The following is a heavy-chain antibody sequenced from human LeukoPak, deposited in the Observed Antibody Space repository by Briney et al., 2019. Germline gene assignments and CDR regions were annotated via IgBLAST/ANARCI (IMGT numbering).Heavy chain of an antibody. J-gene: IGHJ3*02. CDR2: IKNKANSYAT. CDR1: GFTFSAPA. V-gene: IGHV3-73*01. CDR3: SRLTSDSYAFDI. D-gene: IGHD2-21*01. Sequence: GGSLRLSCAASGFTFSAPAMHWVRQASGKGLEWVGRIKNKANSYATAYGASVKGRFTISRDDSKNTAYLQMNSLKIEDTAVYYCSRLTSDSYAFDIWGQGTMVTVSS.